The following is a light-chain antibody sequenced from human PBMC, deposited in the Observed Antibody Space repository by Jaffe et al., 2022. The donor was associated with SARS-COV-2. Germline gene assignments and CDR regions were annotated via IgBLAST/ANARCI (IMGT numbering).Light chain of an antibody. J-gene: IGLJ2*01. Sequence: QSVVTQPPSVSGAPGQRVTISCTGSSSNIGAGYDVHWYQQLPGTAPKLLIYGSSNRPSGVPERFSGSRSDTSASLAISGLQAEDEADYYCQSYDSSLSGSVFGGGTKLTVL. CDR3: QSYDSSLSGSV. V-gene: IGLV1-40*02. CDR1: SSNIGAGYD. CDR2: GSS.